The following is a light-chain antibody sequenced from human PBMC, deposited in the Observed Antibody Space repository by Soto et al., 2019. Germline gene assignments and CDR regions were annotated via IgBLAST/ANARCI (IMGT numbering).Light chain of an antibody. V-gene: IGLV2-14*01. J-gene: IGLJ3*02. CDR3: SSYTSSTTWV. CDR1: NSDVGGYNY. Sequence: QSALTQPASVSGSPGQSNAISCTGTNSDVGGYNYVSWYQHHPGKAPKLIIYEVSNRPSGVSNRFSGSKSGNTASLTISGLQAEDEADYYCSSYTSSTTWVFGGGTKVTVL. CDR2: EVS.